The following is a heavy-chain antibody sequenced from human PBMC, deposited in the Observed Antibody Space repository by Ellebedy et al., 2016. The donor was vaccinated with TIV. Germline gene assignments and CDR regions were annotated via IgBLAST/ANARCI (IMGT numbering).Heavy chain of an antibody. CDR1: GGTFSSYA. J-gene: IGHJ6*02. CDR3: ASGYSSGWPPGYYGMDV. CDR2: IIPIFGTA. D-gene: IGHD6-19*01. V-gene: IGHV1-69*13. Sequence: AASVKVSCKASGGTFSSYAISWVRQAPGQGLEWMGGIIPIFGTANYAQKFQGRVTITADESTSTAYMELSSLRSEDTAVYYCASGYSSGWPPGYYGMDVWGQGTTVTVSS.